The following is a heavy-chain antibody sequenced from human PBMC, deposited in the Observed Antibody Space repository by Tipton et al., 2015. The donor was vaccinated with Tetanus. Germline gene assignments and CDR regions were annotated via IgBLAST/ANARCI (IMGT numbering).Heavy chain of an antibody. CDR1: GGSITSGTYY. CDR3: ARQADNWFDP. CDR2: IYYSGTP. V-gene: IGHV4-39*01. J-gene: IGHJ5*02. Sequence: TLSLTCTVSGGSITSGTYYWGWIRQPPGKGLEWIGNIYYSGTPYYNSPLKSRVTISLDTSKNQFSLKMTSVTAADTAVYYRARQADNWFDPWGQGTLVAVSS.